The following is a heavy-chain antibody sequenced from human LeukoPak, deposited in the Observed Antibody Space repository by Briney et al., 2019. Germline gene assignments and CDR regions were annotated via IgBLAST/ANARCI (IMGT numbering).Heavy chain of an antibody. CDR3: TVPSMTTVTTTPDY. J-gene: IGHJ4*02. V-gene: IGHV3-73*01. CDR1: GFTFGGSA. CDR2: IRSKANSYAT. D-gene: IGHD4-17*01. Sequence: GGSLRLSCAASGFTFGGSAMHWVRQASGKGLEWVGRIRSKANSYATAYAASVKGRFTISRDDSKNTAYLQMNSLKTEDTAVYYCTVPSMTTVTTTPDYWGQGTLVTVSS.